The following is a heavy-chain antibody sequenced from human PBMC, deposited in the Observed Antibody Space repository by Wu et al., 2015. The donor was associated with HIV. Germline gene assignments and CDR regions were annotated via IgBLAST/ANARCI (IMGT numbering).Heavy chain of an antibody. Sequence: QVQLVQSGADVKKPGASVKVSCKASGYTYTTYDFNWVRQATGQGLEWMGWMNPNSGNTGYAQKFQGRVTITRNTSISTAYMELSSLRSEDTAVYYCARSGWSGLLVSEDWFDPWGQGTLVHRLL. V-gene: IGHV1-8*03. D-gene: IGHD3-22*01. CDR2: MNPNSGNT. J-gene: IGHJ5*02. CDR1: GYTYTTYD. CDR3: ARSGWSGLLVSEDWFDP.